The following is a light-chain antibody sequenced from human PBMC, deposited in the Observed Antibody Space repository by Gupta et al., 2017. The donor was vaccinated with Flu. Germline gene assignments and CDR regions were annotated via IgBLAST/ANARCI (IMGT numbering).Light chain of an antibody. CDR2: GAS. CDR1: QSVSSN. J-gene: IGKJ5*01. V-gene: IGKV3-15*01. CDR3: QQYNNWLT. Sequence: SPATLSVCQGERATLSCRASQSVSSNLAWYQQTPGQAPRRLIYGASTRATGIPARFSGSGSGTEFTLTISSLQSEDFAVYYCQQYNNWLTFGQGTRLEIK.